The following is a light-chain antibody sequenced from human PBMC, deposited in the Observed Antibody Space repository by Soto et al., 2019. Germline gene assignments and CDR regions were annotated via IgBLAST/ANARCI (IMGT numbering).Light chain of an antibody. CDR2: DVS. Sequence: QSALTQPASVSGAPGQSITISCTGTSSDVGGYNYVSWYQQHPGKAPKLMIYDVSNRPSGISNRFSGSKSGNTASLTISGLQSEDEADYYCSSLTSSSTYVFGTGTKVTVL. J-gene: IGLJ1*01. CDR1: SSDVGGYNY. CDR3: SSLTSSSTYV. V-gene: IGLV2-14*01.